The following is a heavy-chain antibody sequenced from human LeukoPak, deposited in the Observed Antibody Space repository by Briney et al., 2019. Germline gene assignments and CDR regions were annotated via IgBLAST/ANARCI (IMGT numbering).Heavy chain of an antibody. J-gene: IGHJ4*02. CDR2: ISGEGGST. CDR1: GFTFDDYA. D-gene: IGHD2-2*01. V-gene: IGHV3-43*02. CDR3: AKVQFGYEGRKRDFDY. Sequence: GGSLRLSCAASGFTFDDYAMHWVRQAPGKGLEWVSLISGEGGSTYYADSVKGRFTISRDNSKNSLYLQMNSLRTEDTALYYCAKVQFGYEGRKRDFDYWGQGTLVTVSS.